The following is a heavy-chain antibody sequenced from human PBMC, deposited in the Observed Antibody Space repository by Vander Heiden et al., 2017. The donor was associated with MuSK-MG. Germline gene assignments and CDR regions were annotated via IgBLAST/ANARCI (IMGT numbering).Heavy chain of an antibody. D-gene: IGHD3-10*01. Sequence: QVTLREPGPALLKPAQTLTLTCTSPGSSLTIRGMCVNWIRQPPGKALEWLARIDWDDNEYYSGSLKTRLVVSKDTSANRVVLRVTNVDPMDTATYYCARSLSGPKGFDFWGQGALVTVTS. CDR2: IDWDDNE. J-gene: IGHJ4*02. V-gene: IGHV2-70*15. CDR3: ARSLSGPKGFDF. CDR1: GSSLTIRGMC.